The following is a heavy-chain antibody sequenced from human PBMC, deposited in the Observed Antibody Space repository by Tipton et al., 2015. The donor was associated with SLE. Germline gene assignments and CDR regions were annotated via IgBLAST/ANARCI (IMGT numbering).Heavy chain of an antibody. CDR2: INHSGIT. Sequence: TLSLTCAVYGGSFSGYYWSWIRQSPGKGLEWIGEINHSGITTYNTSLKSRVTISVDTSKNQFSLKVMPVTAADTAVYYCAREARRTWRAFDVWGQGTLVTVSS. CDR3: AREARRTWRAFDV. J-gene: IGHJ3*01. V-gene: IGHV4-34*01. CDR1: GGSFSGYY.